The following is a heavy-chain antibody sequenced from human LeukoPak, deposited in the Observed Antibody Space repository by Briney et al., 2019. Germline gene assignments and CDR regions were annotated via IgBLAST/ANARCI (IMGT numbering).Heavy chain of an antibody. V-gene: IGHV1-2*06. J-gene: IGHJ4*02. CDR2: INPNSGGT. D-gene: IGHD3-22*01. Sequence: ASVKVSCKASGYTFTGYYMHRVRQAPGQGLEWMGRINPNSGGTNYAQKFQGRVTMTRDTSISTAYMELSRLRSDDTAVYYCARDLVTMIDMYYFDYWGQGTLVTVSS. CDR3: ARDLVTMIDMYYFDY. CDR1: GYTFTGYY.